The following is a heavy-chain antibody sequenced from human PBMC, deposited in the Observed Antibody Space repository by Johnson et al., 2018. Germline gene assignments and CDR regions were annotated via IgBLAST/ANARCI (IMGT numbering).Heavy chain of an antibody. D-gene: IGHD2-2*01. CDR2: ISWNSGSI. V-gene: IGHV3-9*01. CDR3: AKVLGYCSSTSCSSYYYYYGMDV. Sequence: VQLVESGGGLVQPGRSLRLSCAASGFTFDDYAMHWVRQAPGKGLEWVSGISWNSGSIGYADSVKGRFTISRDNAKNSLYLQMNSLRAEDTALYYCAKVLGYCSSTSCSSYYYYYGMDVWGQGTTVTVSS. CDR1: GFTFDDYA. J-gene: IGHJ6*02.